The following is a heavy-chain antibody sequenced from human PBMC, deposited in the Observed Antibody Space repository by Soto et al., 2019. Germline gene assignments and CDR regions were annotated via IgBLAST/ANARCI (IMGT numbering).Heavy chain of an antibody. CDR2: ISYDGSNK. D-gene: IGHD2-21*02. CDR1: EFKIISHG. Sequence: ASEFKIISHGGRRIRKKKGKGLEWVAVISYDGSNKYYADSVKGRFTISRDNSKNTLYLQMNSLRAEDTAVYYCARSIFIVVVTARGYGMDVWGQGTTVTVS. V-gene: IGHV3-30-3*01. J-gene: IGHJ6*02. CDR3: ARSIFIVVVTARGYGMDV.